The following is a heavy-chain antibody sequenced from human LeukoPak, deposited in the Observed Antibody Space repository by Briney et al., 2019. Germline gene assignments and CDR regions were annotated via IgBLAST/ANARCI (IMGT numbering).Heavy chain of an antibody. V-gene: IGHV3-7*01. D-gene: IGHD6-13*01. J-gene: IGHJ6*03. CDR1: GFTFSSYW. Sequence: PGGSLRLSCAASGFTFSSYWMSWVRQAPGRGLEWVANIKQDGSEKYYVDSVKGRLTISRDNAKNSLYLQMNSLRAEDTAVYYCARDSGGSSWYRYYYYYMDVWGKGTTVTVSS. CDR3: ARDSGGSSWYRYYYYYMDV. CDR2: IKQDGSEK.